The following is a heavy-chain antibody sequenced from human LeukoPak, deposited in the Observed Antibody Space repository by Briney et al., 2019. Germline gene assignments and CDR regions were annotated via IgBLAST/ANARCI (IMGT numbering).Heavy chain of an antibody. CDR3: ARAQGALDY. CDR2: IGGGGTE. D-gene: IGHD1-26*01. J-gene: IGHJ4*02. V-gene: IGHV3-53*01. Sequence: GGSLRLSCAASGFTFSSYWMHWVRQAPGKGLEWVSGIGGGGTEYYADSVKGRFIISSDSSQNLVHLQMNSLTVEDTAVYYCARAQGALDYWGQGTLVTVSS. CDR1: GFTFSSYW.